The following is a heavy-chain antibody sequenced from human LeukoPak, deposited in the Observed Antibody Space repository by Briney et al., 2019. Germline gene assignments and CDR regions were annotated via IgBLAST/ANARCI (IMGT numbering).Heavy chain of an antibody. CDR3: AKGDGGSSSWYDFYFYGVDV. J-gene: IGHJ6*04. CDR1: GFTFSNYA. D-gene: IGHD6-13*01. Sequence: GRSLRLSCVVPGFTFSNYAMHWVRQAPGKGLEWVAVISNDGSKRHYADAVKGRLSISRDNSKNALSLQFNSLRGDDTAVYYCAKGDGGSSSWYDFYFYGVDVWGKGTAVTVSS. CDR2: ISNDGSKR. V-gene: IGHV3-30*18.